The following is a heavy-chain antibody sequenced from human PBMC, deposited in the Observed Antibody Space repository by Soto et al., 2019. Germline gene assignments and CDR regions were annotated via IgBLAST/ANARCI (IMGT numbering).Heavy chain of an antibody. V-gene: IGHV1-46*01. CDR3: ARDLIVVVPAAIHDYYYYGMDV. D-gene: IGHD2-2*01. Sequence: SVKVSGKASGYTFTSYYMHWVRQAPGQGLEWMGIINPSGGSTSYAQKFQGRVTMTRDTSTSTVYMELSSLRSEDTAVYYCARDLIVVVPAAIHDYYYYGMDVWGQGITVTVSS. CDR1: GYTFTSYY. J-gene: IGHJ6*02. CDR2: INPSGGST.